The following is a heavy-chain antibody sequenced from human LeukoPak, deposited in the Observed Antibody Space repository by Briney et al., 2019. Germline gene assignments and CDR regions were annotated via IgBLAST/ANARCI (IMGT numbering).Heavy chain of an antibody. Sequence: ASVKVSCKASVYTFTSYGISWVRQAPGQGLEWMGWSSAYNGNTNYAQKLQGRVTMTTDTSTSTAYMELRSLRSDDTAVYYCARDSPGGSGSYNWFDPWGQGTLVTVSS. CDR3: ARDSPGGSGSYNWFDP. CDR1: VYTFTSYG. V-gene: IGHV1-18*01. J-gene: IGHJ5*02. CDR2: SSAYNGNT. D-gene: IGHD3-10*01.